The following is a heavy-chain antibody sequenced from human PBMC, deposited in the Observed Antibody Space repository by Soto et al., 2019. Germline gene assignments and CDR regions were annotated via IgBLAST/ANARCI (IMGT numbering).Heavy chain of an antibody. J-gene: IGHJ5*02. Sequence: PGGSLRLSCAASGFIFSSYAMSWVRQAPGKGLECVSTISGGGGNTYYADSVKGRFTISRDSSKNTLFLQMNSLGAEDTAVYYCAKRPGVDIVGTLNWFDTWGQGTLVTVSS. CDR1: GFIFSSYA. V-gene: IGHV3-23*01. CDR3: AKRPGVDIVGTLNWFDT. D-gene: IGHD5-12*01. CDR2: ISGGGGNT.